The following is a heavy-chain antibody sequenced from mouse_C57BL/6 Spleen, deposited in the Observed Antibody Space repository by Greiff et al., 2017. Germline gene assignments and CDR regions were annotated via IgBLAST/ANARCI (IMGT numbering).Heavy chain of an antibody. CDR3: ASLPITTVVATDAMDY. CDR2: IYPGDGDT. Sequence: VKLMESGAELVKPGASVKISCKASGYAFSSYWMNWVKQRPGKGLEWIGQIYPGDGDTNYNGKFKGKATLTADKSSSTAYMQLSSLTSEDSAVYFCASLPITTVVATDAMDYWGQGTSVTVSS. CDR1: GYAFSSYW. V-gene: IGHV1-80*01. J-gene: IGHJ4*01. D-gene: IGHD1-1*01.